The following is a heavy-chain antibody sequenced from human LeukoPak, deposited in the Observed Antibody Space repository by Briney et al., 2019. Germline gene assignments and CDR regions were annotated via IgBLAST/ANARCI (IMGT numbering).Heavy chain of an antibody. J-gene: IGHJ6*03. CDR2: ISAYNGNT. CDR3: ARDQWELPYYYYKDV. CDR1: GYTFTSYG. V-gene: IGHV1-18*01. Sequence: ASVKVSCKASGYTFTSYGISWVRQAPGQGLEWMGWISAYNGNTNYAQKLQGRVTMTTDTSTSTAYMELRSLRSDDTAVYYCARDQWELPYYYYKDVWGKGTTVTVSS. D-gene: IGHD1-26*01.